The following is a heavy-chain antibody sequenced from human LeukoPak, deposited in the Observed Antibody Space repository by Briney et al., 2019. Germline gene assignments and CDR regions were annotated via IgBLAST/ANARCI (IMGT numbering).Heavy chain of an antibody. CDR1: GFSFSSYG. D-gene: IGHD2-2*01. J-gene: IGHJ4*02. CDR2: IRYDGSNK. V-gene: IGHV3-30*02. CDR3: AKDYQRYCSSTSCYLFDY. Sequence: GGSLRLSCAASGFSFSSYGMHWVRQAPGKGLEWVAFIRYDGSNKYYADSVKGRFTISRDNSKNTLYLQMNSLRAEDTAVYYCAKDYQRYCSSTSCYLFDYWGQGTLVTVSS.